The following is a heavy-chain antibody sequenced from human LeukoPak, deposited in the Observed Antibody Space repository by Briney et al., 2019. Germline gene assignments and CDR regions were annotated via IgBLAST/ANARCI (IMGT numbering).Heavy chain of an antibody. Sequence: GGFLRLSCAASGFTFSSYWMHWVRQAPGKGLVWVSRINSDGSSTSYADSVKGRFTISRDNAKNTLYLQMNSLRAEDTAVYYCARDRVDTAPSIWYYYYYYGMDVWGKGTTVTVSS. D-gene: IGHD5-18*01. CDR2: INSDGSST. J-gene: IGHJ6*04. V-gene: IGHV3-74*01. CDR1: GFTFSSYW. CDR3: ARDRVDTAPSIWYYYYYYGMDV.